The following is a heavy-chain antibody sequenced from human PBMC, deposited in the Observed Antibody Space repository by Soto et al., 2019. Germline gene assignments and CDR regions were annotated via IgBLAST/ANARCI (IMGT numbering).Heavy chain of an antibody. Sequence: PGESLKFSCKGSGYSFTSYWIGWVRQMPGNGVEWLGIIYPGESDTRYSPSFQGQVTISADKSISTAYLLWSSLKASDTAMYYCAKHHRWIRYREDYYNDHGMDIWGQGTTVTVSS. D-gene: IGHD2-2*03. CDR3: AKHHRWIRYREDYYNDHGMDI. V-gene: IGHV5-51*01. J-gene: IGHJ6*02. CDR1: GYSFTSYW. CDR2: IYPGESDT.